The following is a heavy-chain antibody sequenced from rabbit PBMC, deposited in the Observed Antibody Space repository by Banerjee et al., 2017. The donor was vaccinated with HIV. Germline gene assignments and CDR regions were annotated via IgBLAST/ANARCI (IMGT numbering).Heavy chain of an antibody. J-gene: IGHJ4*01. CDR2: FYPDYGNT. V-gene: IGHV1S47*01. CDR3: ARSTSGYDIGDL. D-gene: IGHD1-1*01. Sequence: QEQLVESGGGLVQPGESLKLSCKASGIDFSRYGISWVRQAPGKGLEWIASFYPDYGNTDYASWVNGRFTCSLDNAQNTVFLEMTSLTAADTATYFCARSTSGYDIGDLWGPGTLVTVS. CDR1: GIDFSRYG.